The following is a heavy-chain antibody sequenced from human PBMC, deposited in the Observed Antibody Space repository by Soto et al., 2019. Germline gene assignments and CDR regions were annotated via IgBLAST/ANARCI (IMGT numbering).Heavy chain of an antibody. CDR3: AKSRIVGATGIHDAFDI. CDR1: GFTFSSYA. Sequence: GGSLRLSCAASGFTFSSYAMSWVRQAPGKGLEWVSAISGSGGSTYYADSVKGRFTISRDNSKNTLYLQMNSLRAEDTAVYYCAKSRIVGATGIHDAFDIWGQVTMVPVSS. V-gene: IGHV3-23*01. D-gene: IGHD1-26*01. CDR2: ISGSGGST. J-gene: IGHJ3*02.